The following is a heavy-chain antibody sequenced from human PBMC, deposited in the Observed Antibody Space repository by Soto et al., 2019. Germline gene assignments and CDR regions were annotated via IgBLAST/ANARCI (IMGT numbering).Heavy chain of an antibody. Sequence: PGGSLRLSCADSGFTFSSYAMSWVRQAPGKGLEWVSAISGSGGSTYYADSVKGRFTISRDNSKNTLYLQMNSLRAEDTAVYYCAKPHHVLLWFGESPYGMDVWGQGTTVTVSS. J-gene: IGHJ6*02. D-gene: IGHD3-10*01. V-gene: IGHV3-23*01. CDR3: AKPHHVLLWFGESPYGMDV. CDR1: GFTFSSYA. CDR2: ISGSGGST.